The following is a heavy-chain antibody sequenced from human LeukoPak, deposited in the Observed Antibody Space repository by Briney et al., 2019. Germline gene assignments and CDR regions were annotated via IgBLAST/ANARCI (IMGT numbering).Heavy chain of an antibody. J-gene: IGHJ4*02. Sequence: SETLSLTCAVYGGSFSGYYWSWIRQPPGKGLEWIGEINHSGSTNYNPSLKSRVTISVDTSKNQFSLKLSSVTAADTAVYYCARDRIVAATDYWGQGTLLTVSS. CDR3: ARDRIVAATDY. CDR2: INHSGST. V-gene: IGHV4-34*01. D-gene: IGHD1-26*01. CDR1: GGSFSGYY.